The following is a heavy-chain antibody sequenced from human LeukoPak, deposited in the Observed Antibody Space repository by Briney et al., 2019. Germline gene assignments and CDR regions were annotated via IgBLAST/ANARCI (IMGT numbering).Heavy chain of an antibody. D-gene: IGHD5-18*01. CDR2: ISGSGGST. CDR1: GFTFSSYA. Sequence: GGSLRLSCAASGFTFSSYAMSWVRQAPGKGLEWVSAISGSGGSTYYADSVKGRFTISRDNSKNTLYLQMNSLRAEDTAVYYCAKDLGIQLWLRPFDYWGQGTLVTVSS. CDR3: AKDLGIQLWLRPFDY. V-gene: IGHV3-23*01. J-gene: IGHJ4*02.